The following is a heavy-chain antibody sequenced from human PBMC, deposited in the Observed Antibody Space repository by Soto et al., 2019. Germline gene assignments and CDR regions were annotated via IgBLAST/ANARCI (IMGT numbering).Heavy chain of an antibody. CDR2: IYWDDDK. CDR1: GFSLSTSGVG. V-gene: IGHV2-5*02. J-gene: IGHJ6*02. Sequence: GSGPTLVNPTQTLTLTCTFSGFSLSTSGVGVGWIRQPPGKALEWLALIYWDDDKRYSPSLKSRLTITKDTSKNQVVLTMTNMDPVDTATYYCARIEGYSNYGYYYYGMDVWGQGPRSPSP. D-gene: IGHD4-4*01. CDR3: ARIEGYSNYGYYYYGMDV.